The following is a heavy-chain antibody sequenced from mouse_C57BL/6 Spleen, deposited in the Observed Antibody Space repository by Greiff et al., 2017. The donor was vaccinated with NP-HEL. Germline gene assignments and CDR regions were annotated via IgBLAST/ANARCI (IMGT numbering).Heavy chain of an antibody. D-gene: IGHD1-1*01. Sequence: VQLKESGGGLVKPGGSLKLSCAASGFTFSDSGMHWVRQAPEKGLEWVAYISSGSSTIYYADTVKGRFTLSRDNAKNTLFLQMTSLRSEDTAMYYCARDYYGSPDYWGQGTTLTVSS. CDR2: ISSGSSTI. CDR1: GFTFSDSG. V-gene: IGHV5-17*01. J-gene: IGHJ2*01. CDR3: ARDYYGSPDY.